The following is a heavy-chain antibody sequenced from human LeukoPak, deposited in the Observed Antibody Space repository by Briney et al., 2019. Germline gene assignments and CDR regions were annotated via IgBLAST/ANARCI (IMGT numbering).Heavy chain of an antibody. D-gene: IGHD3-3*01. Sequence: GGSLRLSCVASGFTFTNYTMNWVRQAPGKGLEWVSSISSNSNNIHYVGSLKGRFTVSRNNAKNSLYLQMNSLRAEDTALYHCARDVSRWSGYQDWGQGTLVAVSS. CDR1: GFTFTNYT. J-gene: IGHJ4*02. CDR3: ARDVSRWSGYQD. CDR2: ISSNSNNI. V-gene: IGHV3-21*04.